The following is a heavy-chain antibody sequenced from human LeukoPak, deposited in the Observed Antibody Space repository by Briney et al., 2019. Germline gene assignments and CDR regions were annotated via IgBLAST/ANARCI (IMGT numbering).Heavy chain of an antibody. CDR1: GLTVSSNY. Sequence: PGGSLRLSCAASGLTVSSNYMNWVRQAPGKGLEWVSVIYSGGSIYYADSVKGRFTISRDNSKNTLYLQMNSLRAEDTAVYYCARGAYGSGSYGDNWFDPWGQGTLVTVSS. CDR3: ARGAYGSGSYGDNWFDP. V-gene: IGHV3-66*01. D-gene: IGHD3-10*01. CDR2: IYSGGSI. J-gene: IGHJ5*02.